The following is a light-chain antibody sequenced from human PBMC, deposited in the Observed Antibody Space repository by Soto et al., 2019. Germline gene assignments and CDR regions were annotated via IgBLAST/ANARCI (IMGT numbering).Light chain of an antibody. J-gene: IGLJ2*01. V-gene: IGLV1-44*01. Sequence: QSVLTQPPSASGTPGQRVTFSCSGGSSDIGRNTVNWYQQLPGTAPKLLIYSDNQRPSGVPDRFSGSKSGTSASLAISGLQSEDEADYYCAAWDGSLNGPVFGGGTQLTVL. CDR2: SDN. CDR3: AAWDGSLNGPV. CDR1: SSDIGRNT.